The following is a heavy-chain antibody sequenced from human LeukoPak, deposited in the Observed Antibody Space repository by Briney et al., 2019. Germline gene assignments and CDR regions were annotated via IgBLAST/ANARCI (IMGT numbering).Heavy chain of an antibody. CDR2: IFYSGSP. J-gene: IGHJ4*02. CDR1: GGSISSYY. V-gene: IGHV4-59*08. D-gene: IGHD6-13*01. CDR3: ARVGHLAAAGSYDY. Sequence: SETLSLTCTVSGGSISSYYWSWTRQPPGKGLEWIGNIFYSGSPNYNPSLESRVTISFDTSKNQFSLKLSSVTAADTAVYYCARVGHLAAAGSYDYWGQGTLVTVSS.